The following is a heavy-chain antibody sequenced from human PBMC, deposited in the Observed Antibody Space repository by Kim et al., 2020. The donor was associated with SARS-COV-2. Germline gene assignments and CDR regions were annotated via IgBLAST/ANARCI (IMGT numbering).Heavy chain of an antibody. Sequence: SETLSLTCAVYGGSFSGYYWSWIRQPPGKGLEWIGEINHSGSTNYNPSLKSRVTISVDTSKNQFSLKLSSVTAADTAVYYCARDWGYCSSTSCYSGWFDPWGQGTLVTVSS. CDR3: ARDWGYCSSTSCYSGWFDP. D-gene: IGHD2-2*02. CDR1: GGSFSGYY. CDR2: INHSGST. J-gene: IGHJ5*02. V-gene: IGHV4-34*01.